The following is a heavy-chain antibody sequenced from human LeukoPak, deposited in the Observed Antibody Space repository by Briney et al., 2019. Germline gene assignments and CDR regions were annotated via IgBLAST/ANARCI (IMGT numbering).Heavy chain of an antibody. V-gene: IGHV3-64*01. Sequence: GGSLRLSCAASGFTFSSYAMHWVRQAPGKGLEYVSAISSNGGSTYYANSVKGRFTISRDNSKNTLYLQMGSLRAEDMAVYYCARVLVSMPFDCGDYGPHYYYYYGMDVWGQGTTVTVSS. CDR3: ARVLVSMPFDCGDYGPHYYYYYGMDV. D-gene: IGHD4-17*01. CDR2: ISSNGGST. CDR1: GFTFSSYA. J-gene: IGHJ6*02.